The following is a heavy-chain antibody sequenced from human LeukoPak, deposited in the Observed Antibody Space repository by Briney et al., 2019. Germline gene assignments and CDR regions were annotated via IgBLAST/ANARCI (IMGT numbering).Heavy chain of an antibody. D-gene: IGHD3-10*01. V-gene: IGHV4-39*01. J-gene: IGHJ4*02. CDR3: ARHINMVWGVIDY. CDR1: SGSIRSSSYC. Sequence: SETLSLTCTVSSGSIRSSSYCWGWIRQPPGKGLEWIASMYYSGSTYYNPSLKSRVTISIDTSKKQFSLKLSSVTAADMAVYYCARHINMVWGVIDYWGQGTLVTVSS. CDR2: MYYSGST.